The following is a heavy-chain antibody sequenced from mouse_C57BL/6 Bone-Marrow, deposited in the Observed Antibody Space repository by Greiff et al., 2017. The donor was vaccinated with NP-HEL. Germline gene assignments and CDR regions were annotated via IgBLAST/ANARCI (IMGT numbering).Heavy chain of an antibody. CDR3: ARRGYGSSWWYFDV. Sequence: EVNVVESGGDLVKPGGSLKLSCAASGFTFSSYGMSWVRQTPDKRLEWVATISSGGSYTYYPDSVKGRFTISRDNAKNTLYLQMSSLKSEDTAMYYCARRGYGSSWWYFDVWGTGTTVTVSS. V-gene: IGHV5-6*02. CDR1: GFTFSSYG. D-gene: IGHD1-1*01. J-gene: IGHJ1*03. CDR2: ISSGGSYT.